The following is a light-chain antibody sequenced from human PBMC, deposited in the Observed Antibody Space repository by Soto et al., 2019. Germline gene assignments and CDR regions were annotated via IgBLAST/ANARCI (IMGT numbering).Light chain of an antibody. V-gene: IGKV1-5*03. CDR3: QQYNSYSRT. J-gene: IGKJ1*01. Sequence: DIQMTQSPSTLSASVGDRVTITCRASQSISSWLAWYQQKPGKAPKLLIYKASSLESGVPSRFSGSGPGTEFTLTIRSLQPDDFATYYCQQYNSYSRTVGQGTKVDI. CDR1: QSISSW. CDR2: KAS.